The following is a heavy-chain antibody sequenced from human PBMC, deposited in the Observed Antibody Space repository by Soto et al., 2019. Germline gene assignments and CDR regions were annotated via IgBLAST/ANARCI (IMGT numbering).Heavy chain of an antibody. V-gene: IGHV1-69*13. J-gene: IGHJ5*02. Sequence: GASVKVTCKASGGTFSSYAISWVRQAPGQGLEWMGGIIPIFGTANYAQKFQGRVTITADESPSTAYMELSSLRSEDTAGYYCAPAYSRSPGSGWLAPWGKETLVTAFS. CDR1: GGTFSSYA. CDR3: APAYSRSPGSGWLAP. D-gene: IGHD6-6*01. CDR2: IIPIFGTA.